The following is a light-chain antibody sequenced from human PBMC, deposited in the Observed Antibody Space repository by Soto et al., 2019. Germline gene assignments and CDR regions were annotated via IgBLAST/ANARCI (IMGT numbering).Light chain of an antibody. V-gene: IGKV1D-12*01. CDR1: QCIGRW. CDR3: QQANSFPPT. CDR2: AAS. J-gene: IGKJ4*01. Sequence: DIQMTQSPSSVSASVGDRVTITCRASQCIGRWLAWYQQKPGKAPMLLIYAASSLQSGVPSRFSGSGSGTDFTLTISSLQPEDFATYHCQQANSFPPTFGGGTKVEIQ.